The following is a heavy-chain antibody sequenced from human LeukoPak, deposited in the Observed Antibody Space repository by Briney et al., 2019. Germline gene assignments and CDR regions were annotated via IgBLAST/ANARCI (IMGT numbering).Heavy chain of an antibody. CDR1: GGSINTYY. Sequence: PSETLSLTCTVSGGSINTYYWSWIRQPAGDGLEWIGRIYTSGSTNYNPSLKSRVTMSVEKSKNQFSLKLSAVTVADTAVYYCARWVGGNRPYYFDYWGQGTLVTVSS. D-gene: IGHD4-23*01. CDR3: ARWVGGNRPYYFDY. V-gene: IGHV4-4*07. CDR2: IYTSGST. J-gene: IGHJ4*02.